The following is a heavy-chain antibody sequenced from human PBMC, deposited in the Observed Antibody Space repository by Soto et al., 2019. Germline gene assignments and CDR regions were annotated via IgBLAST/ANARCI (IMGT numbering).Heavy chain of an antibody. CDR1: GFTFSYYE. J-gene: IGHJ5*02. Sequence: EVQLAESGGDLVQPGGSLRLSCVGSGFTFSYYEMNWVRQAPGKGLERVAFISHTDRLTHYPDSVRGRFTISRDNAKNSLYLHMTSLRVEDTAVYYCARDTGRASADLWGQGTLVTAS. V-gene: IGHV3-48*03. CDR2: ISHTDRLT. D-gene: IGHD6-13*01. CDR3: ARDTGRASADL.